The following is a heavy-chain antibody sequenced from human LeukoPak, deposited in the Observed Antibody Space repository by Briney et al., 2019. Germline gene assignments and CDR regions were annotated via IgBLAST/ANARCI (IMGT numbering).Heavy chain of an antibody. Sequence: SETLPLTCAVYGGSFSGYYWSWIRQPPGKGLEWIGEINHSGSTNYNPSLKSRVTISVDTSKNQFSLKLSSVTAADTAVYYCARGQKNSYGHIDYWGQGTLVTVSS. CDR3: ARGQKNSYGHIDY. V-gene: IGHV4-34*01. J-gene: IGHJ4*02. CDR1: GGSFSGYY. CDR2: INHSGST. D-gene: IGHD5-18*01.